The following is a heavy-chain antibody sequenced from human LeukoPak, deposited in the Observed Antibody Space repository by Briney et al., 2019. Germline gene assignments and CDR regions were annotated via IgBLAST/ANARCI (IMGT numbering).Heavy chain of an antibody. Sequence: GGSLRLSCATSGFTVSSNYMTWVRQAPGKRLEWVSLIYSGGSAYYADSVKGRFSISRDNSKNTVYLQMNSLRAEDTAVYYCAGDRKESCTGYTCYPDYWGQGTLVTVSS. CDR3: AGDRKESCTGYTCYPDY. CDR2: IYSGGSA. CDR1: GFTVSSNY. J-gene: IGHJ4*02. V-gene: IGHV3-66*01. D-gene: IGHD3/OR15-3a*01.